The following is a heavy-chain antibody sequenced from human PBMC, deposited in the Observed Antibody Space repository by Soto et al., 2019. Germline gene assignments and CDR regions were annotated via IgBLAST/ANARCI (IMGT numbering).Heavy chain of an antibody. CDR2: FDPEDGET. V-gene: IGHV1-24*01. D-gene: IGHD3-22*01. CDR1: GYTLTELS. J-gene: IGHJ4*02. Sequence: ASVKVSCKVSGYTLTELSMHWVRQAPGKGLEWMGGFDPEDGETIYAQKFQGRVTMTEDTSTDTAYMELSSLRSEDTAVYYCATVSVGYYDSSGYFDYWGQGTLVTVSS. CDR3: ATVSVGYYDSSGYFDY.